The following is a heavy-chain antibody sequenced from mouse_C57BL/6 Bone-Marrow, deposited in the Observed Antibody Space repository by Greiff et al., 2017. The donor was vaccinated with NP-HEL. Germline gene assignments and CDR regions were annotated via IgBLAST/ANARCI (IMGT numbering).Heavy chain of an antibody. J-gene: IGHJ3*01. V-gene: IGHV8-12*01. CDR3: ARGLYYGNPAWFAY. D-gene: IGHD2-1*01. CDR1: GFSLSTSGLG. CDR2: IYWDDDK. Sequence: QVTLNVSGPGILQSSQTLSLTCSFSGFSLSTSGLGVSWIRQPSGKGLEWLAHIYWDDDKRYNPSLKSRLTISKDTSRNQVFLKITSVDTADTATYYCARGLYYGNPAWFAYWGQGTLVTVSA.